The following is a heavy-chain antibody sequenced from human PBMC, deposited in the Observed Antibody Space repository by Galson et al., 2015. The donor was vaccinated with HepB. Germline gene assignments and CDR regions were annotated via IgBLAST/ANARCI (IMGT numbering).Heavy chain of an antibody. CDR2: ISSSSSYI. V-gene: IGHV3-21*01. CDR3: ARGGYSGSYGHGY. Sequence: SLRLSCAASGFTFSSYSMNWVRQAPGKGLEWVSSISSSSSYIYYADSVKGRFTISRDNAKNSLYLQMNSLRAEDTAVYYCARGGYSGSYGHGYWGQGTLVTVSS. J-gene: IGHJ4*02. CDR1: GFTFSSYS. D-gene: IGHD1-26*01.